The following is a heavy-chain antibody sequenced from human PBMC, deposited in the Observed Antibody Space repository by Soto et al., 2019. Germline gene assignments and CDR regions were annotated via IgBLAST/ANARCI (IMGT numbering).Heavy chain of an antibody. V-gene: IGHV2-5*02. CDR3: AQGTTRTSMVAY. J-gene: IGHJ4*02. CDR1: GVSLTTSGVS. CDR2: IFWDDDK. Sequence: CPTLVNPTQTLTLTCTVSGVSLTTSGVSVGWIRQPPGKALEWLALIFWDDDKRYSPALKSRLTVTKDTSKNQVVLTLTNVDPVDTATYYCAQGTTRTSMVAYCGQGTRVTVSP. D-gene: IGHD5-12*01.